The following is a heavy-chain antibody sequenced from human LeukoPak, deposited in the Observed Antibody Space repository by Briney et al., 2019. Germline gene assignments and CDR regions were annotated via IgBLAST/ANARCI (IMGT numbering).Heavy chain of an antibody. CDR2: INPNSGGT. CDR1: GYTFTGYY. V-gene: IGHV1-2*02. J-gene: IGHJ4*02. CDR3: ARDSYDILTGYYKEDY. D-gene: IGHD3-9*01. Sequence: ASVKVPCKASGYTFTGYYMHWVRQAPGQGLEWMGWINPNSGGTNYAQKFQGRVTMTRDTSISTAYMELSRLRSDDTAVYYCARDSYDILTGYYKEDYWGQGTLVTVSS.